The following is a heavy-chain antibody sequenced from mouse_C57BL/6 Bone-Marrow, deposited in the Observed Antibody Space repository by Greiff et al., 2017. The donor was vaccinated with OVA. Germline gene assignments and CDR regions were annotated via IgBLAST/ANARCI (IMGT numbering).Heavy chain of an antibody. D-gene: IGHD1-1*01. J-gene: IGHJ3*01. V-gene: IGHV1-39*01. CDR2: INPNYGTN. Sequence: SGPELVKPGASVKISCKASGYSFTDYNMNWVKQSNGKSLEWLGVINPNYGTNSYNQKFKGKATLTVDQSSSTAYMQLNSLTSEDSAVYYCARWYYGSSLFAYWGQGTLVTVSA. CDR3: ARWYYGSSLFAY. CDR1: GYSFTDYN.